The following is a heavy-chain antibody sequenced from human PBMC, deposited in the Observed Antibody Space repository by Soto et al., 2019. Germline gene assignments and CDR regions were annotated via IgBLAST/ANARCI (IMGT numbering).Heavy chain of an antibody. J-gene: IGHJ5*02. V-gene: IGHV1-2*04. CDR3: ARAQEYQLLSASFYDSGTNWFDP. CDR1: GYTFTGYY. CDR2: INPNSGGT. D-gene: IGHD2-2*01. Sequence: QVQLVQSGAEVKKPGASVKVSCKASGYTFTGYYMHWVRQAPGQGLEWMGWINPNSGGTNCAQKLQGWGTRTRDPSISTAYMELGRLRSDDTAVYYCARAQEYQLLSASFYDSGTNWFDPWGQGTLVTVSS.